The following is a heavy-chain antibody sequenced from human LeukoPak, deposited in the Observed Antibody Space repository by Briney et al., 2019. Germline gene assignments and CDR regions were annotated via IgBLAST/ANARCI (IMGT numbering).Heavy chain of an antibody. Sequence: PSETLSLTCTVSGGSISSTRYYWGWLRQPPGKGLEWIGTIFYTGSAYYNPSLTSRVTISVDTSKNQFSLKLSSVTAADTSVYYCARHSGLRSPFDPWGQGTLVTVSS. CDR3: ARHSGLRSPFDP. CDR1: GGSISSTRYY. V-gene: IGHV4-39*01. D-gene: IGHD3-3*01. J-gene: IGHJ5*02. CDR2: IFYTGSA.